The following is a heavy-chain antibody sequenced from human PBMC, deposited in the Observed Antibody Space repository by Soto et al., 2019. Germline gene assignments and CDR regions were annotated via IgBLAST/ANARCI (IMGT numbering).Heavy chain of an antibody. CDR3: ARAGCSGGSCLKGAFDI. CDR1: GFTFSIYD. V-gene: IGHV3-13*01. J-gene: IGHJ3*02. Sequence: PGESLRLSCAASGFTFSIYDMHWVRQATGKGLEWVSAIGTAGDTYYPGSVKGRFTISRENAKNSLYLQMNSLRAGDTAVYYCARAGCSGGSCLKGAFDIWGQGTMVTVSS. D-gene: IGHD2-15*01. CDR2: IGTAGDT.